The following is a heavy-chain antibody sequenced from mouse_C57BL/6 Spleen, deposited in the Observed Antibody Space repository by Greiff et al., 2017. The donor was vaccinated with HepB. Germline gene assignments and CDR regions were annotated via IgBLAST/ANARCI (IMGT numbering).Heavy chain of an antibody. J-gene: IGHJ1*03. CDR2: IWRGGST. CDR1: GFSLTRYG. CDR3: AKKGDYWYFDV. Sequence: VQLKESGPGLVQPSQSLSLTCPVSGFSLTRYGVHWVRQSPGKCLEWLGVIWRGGSTDSNAAFMSRLSITKDNSKSQVFFKMNSLQADDTVIYYCAKKGDYWYFDVWGTGTTVTVPS. V-gene: IGHV2-5*01.